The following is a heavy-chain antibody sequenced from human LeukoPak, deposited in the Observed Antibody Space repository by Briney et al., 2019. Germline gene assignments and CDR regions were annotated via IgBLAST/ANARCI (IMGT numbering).Heavy chain of an antibody. CDR1: GGSISRGGYS. V-gene: IGHV4-39*01. CDR3: ARRPNIVVVPAAMGPDYYYYYMDV. Sequence: PSETLSLTCAVSGGSISRGGYSWSWIRQPPGKGLEWIGSIYYSGSTYYNPSLKSRVTISVDTSKNQFSLKLSSVTAADTAVYYCARRPNIVVVPAAMGPDYYYYYMDVWGKGTTVTVSS. D-gene: IGHD2-2*01. J-gene: IGHJ6*03. CDR2: IYYSGST.